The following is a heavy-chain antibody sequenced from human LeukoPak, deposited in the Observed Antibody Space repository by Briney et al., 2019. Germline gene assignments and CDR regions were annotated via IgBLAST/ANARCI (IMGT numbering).Heavy chain of an antibody. CDR1: GYTFTDYY. Sequence: ASVKVSCKASGYTFTDYYIHWVRQAPGQGLEWMGWINSDSGGTNHAQKFHGRVTMTRDTSISTAYMELSRLTFDDTAVYYCARRGYGSGSYEDYWGQGTLVTVSS. J-gene: IGHJ4*02. CDR3: ARRGYGSGSYEDY. CDR2: INSDSGGT. D-gene: IGHD3-10*01. V-gene: IGHV1-2*02.